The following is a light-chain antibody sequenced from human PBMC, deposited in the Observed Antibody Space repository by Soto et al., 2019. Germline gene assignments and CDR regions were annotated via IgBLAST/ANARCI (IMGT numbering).Light chain of an antibody. Sequence: DLQMTQSPSTLSASVCDRVTITCRASQTISSWLAWYQQKPGKAPKLLIYKASTLKSGVPSRFSGSGSGTEFTLTISSLQPDDFATYYCQQSHSIPLTFGQGTKVDIK. CDR2: KAS. CDR3: QQSHSIPLT. J-gene: IGKJ1*01. V-gene: IGKV1-5*03. CDR1: QTISSW.